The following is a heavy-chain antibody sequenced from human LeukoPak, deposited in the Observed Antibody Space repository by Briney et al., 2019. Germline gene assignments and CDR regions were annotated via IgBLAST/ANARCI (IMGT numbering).Heavy chain of an antibody. Sequence: GGSLRLSCAASGFTFSDYYMSWIRQAPGKGLEWVSVIYSGGSTYYADSVKGRFTISRDNAKNSLYLQMNSLRAEDTAVYYCARVKYYGSGSYPMADYYYYYMDVWGKGTTVTVSS. V-gene: IGHV3-66*01. CDR1: GFTFSDYY. CDR3: ARVKYYGSGSYPMADYYYYYMDV. CDR2: IYSGGST. J-gene: IGHJ6*03. D-gene: IGHD3-10*01.